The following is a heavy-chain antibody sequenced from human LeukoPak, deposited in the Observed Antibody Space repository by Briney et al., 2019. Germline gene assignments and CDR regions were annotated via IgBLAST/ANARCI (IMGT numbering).Heavy chain of an antibody. CDR3: ARDQDLWSMDV. D-gene: IGHD3-3*01. V-gene: IGHV3-74*01. CDR1: GFTFSSYW. J-gene: IGHJ6*02. Sequence: GGSLRLSCAASGFTFSSYWMHWVRQAPGKGLVWLSRINSDGSSTSYADSVKGRFTISRDNAKNTLYLQMNSLRAEDTAVYYCARDQDLWSMDVWGQGTTVTVSS. CDR2: INSDGSST.